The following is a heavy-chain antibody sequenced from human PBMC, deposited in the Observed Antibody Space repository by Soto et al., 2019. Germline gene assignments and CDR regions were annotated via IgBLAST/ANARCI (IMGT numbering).Heavy chain of an antibody. Sequence: GGSLRLSCSASGFTFSSYAMHWVRQAPGKGLEYVSAISSNGGSTYYADSVKGRFTISRDNSKNTLYLQMSSLRAEDTAVYYCVKGGRQQLVRSNFDYWGQGTLVTVSS. CDR3: VKGGRQQLVRSNFDY. J-gene: IGHJ4*02. CDR2: ISSNGGST. D-gene: IGHD6-13*01. V-gene: IGHV3-64D*08. CDR1: GFTFSSYA.